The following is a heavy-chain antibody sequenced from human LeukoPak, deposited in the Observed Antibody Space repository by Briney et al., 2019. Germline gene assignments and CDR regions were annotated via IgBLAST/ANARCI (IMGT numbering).Heavy chain of an antibody. CDR2: ITSGGST. Sequence: SQTLSLTCTVSSGSISSGTYYWSWIRQPAGRGLEWIGRITSGGSTNYNPSLKNRVTISVDTSKNHFSLKLSSVTAADTAVYYCARTPRIAAAESFDFWGQGTLVTVSS. D-gene: IGHD6-13*01. CDR1: SGSISSGTYY. V-gene: IGHV4-61*02. CDR3: ARTPRIAAAESFDF. J-gene: IGHJ4*02.